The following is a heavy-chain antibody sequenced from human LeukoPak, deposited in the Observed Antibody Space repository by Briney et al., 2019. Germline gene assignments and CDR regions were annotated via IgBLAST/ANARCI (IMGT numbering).Heavy chain of an antibody. CDR1: GFTFSSYG. V-gene: IGHV3-30*18. Sequence: GGSLRLSCAASGFTFSSYGMHWVRQAPGKGLEWVAVISYDGSNQYYADSVKGRFTISRDNSMDTLYLQMNSLRAEDTAAYYCAKGGDNGYSGYDLVYWGQGTLVTVSS. D-gene: IGHD5-12*01. J-gene: IGHJ4*02. CDR2: ISYDGSNQ. CDR3: AKGGDNGYSGYDLVY.